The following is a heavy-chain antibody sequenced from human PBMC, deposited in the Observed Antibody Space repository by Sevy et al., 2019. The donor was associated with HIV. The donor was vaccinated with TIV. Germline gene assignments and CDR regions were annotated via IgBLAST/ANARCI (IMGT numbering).Heavy chain of an antibody. Sequence: GGSLRLSCAASGFTFSSYWMSWVRQAPGKGLEWVVNIKQDGSEKYYVDSVKGRFTISRDNAKNSLYLQMNSLRAEDTAVYYCARGGLKQWLVPDYWGQGTLVTVSS. CDR3: ARGGLKQWLVPDY. CDR2: IKQDGSEK. J-gene: IGHJ4*02. D-gene: IGHD6-19*01. CDR1: GFTFSSYW. V-gene: IGHV3-7*01.